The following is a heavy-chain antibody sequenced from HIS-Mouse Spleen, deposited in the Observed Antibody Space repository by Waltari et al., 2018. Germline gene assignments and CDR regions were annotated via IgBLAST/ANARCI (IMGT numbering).Heavy chain of an antibody. J-gene: IGHJ4*02. CDR3: ARSASYGDFFDY. D-gene: IGHD4-17*01. V-gene: IGHV1-69*04. Sequence: QVQLVQSGAEVKKPGSSVKVSCKASGGTFSSYAISWVRQAPGQGLEWMGRIIPILGIANYAQEFQGRVTITADKSTSTAYMELSSLRSEDTAVYYCARSASYGDFFDYWGQGTLVTVSS. CDR2: IIPILGIA. CDR1: GGTFSSYA.